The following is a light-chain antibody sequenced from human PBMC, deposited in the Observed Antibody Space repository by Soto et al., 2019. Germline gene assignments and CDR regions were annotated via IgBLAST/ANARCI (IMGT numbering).Light chain of an antibody. J-gene: IGLJ1*01. V-gene: IGLV2-14*01. CDR1: RSDIGSYNY. CDR3: ISYTGSSTSYV. CDR2: GVS. Sequence: QSVLTQPASVSGSPGQSITTSCSGTRSDIGSYNYVAWYQQFPGKTPKILIYGVSNRPSGVSSRFSGSKSGNMASLTISGLQAEDEADYYCISYTGSSTSYVFGSGTKVTVL.